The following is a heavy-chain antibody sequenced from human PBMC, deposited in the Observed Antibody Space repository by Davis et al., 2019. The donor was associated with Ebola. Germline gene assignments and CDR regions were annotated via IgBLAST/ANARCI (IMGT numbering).Heavy chain of an antibody. D-gene: IGHD3-3*01. CDR1: GFTFSSYS. V-gene: IGHV3-21*01. J-gene: IGHJ6*02. CDR3: ARDWRDFWSAYYTSSAMDV. CDR2: ISISSSYI. Sequence: GESLKISCAASGFTFSSYSMNWVRQAPGKGLEWVSSISISSSYIYYADSVKGRFTISRDNAKNSLYLQMNSLRAEDTAVYYCARDWRDFWSAYYTSSAMDVWGQGTTVTVSS.